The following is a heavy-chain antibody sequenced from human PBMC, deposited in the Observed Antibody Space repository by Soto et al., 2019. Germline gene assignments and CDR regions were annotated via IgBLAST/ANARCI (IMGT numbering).Heavy chain of an antibody. D-gene: IGHD6-19*01. J-gene: IGHJ4*02. CDR3: ARKFGQWRVPRYYFDY. V-gene: IGHV4-34*01. CDR1: GGSFSGYY. CDR2: INHSGST. Sequence: PSETLSLTCAVYGGSFSGYYWSWIRQPPGKGLEWIGEINHSGSTNYNPSLKSRVTISVDTSKNQFSLKLSSVTAADTAVYYCARKFGQWRVPRYYFDYWGQGTLVTVSS.